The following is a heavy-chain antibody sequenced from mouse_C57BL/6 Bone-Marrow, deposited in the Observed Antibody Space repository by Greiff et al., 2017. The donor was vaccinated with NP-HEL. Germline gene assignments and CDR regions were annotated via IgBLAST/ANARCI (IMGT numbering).Heavy chain of an antibody. Sequence: EVKLQQSGPELVKPGASVKIPCKASGYTFTDYNMDWVKQSHGKSLEWIGDINPNNGGTIYNQKFKGKATLTVDKSSSTAYMELRSLTSEDTAVYYCARRNYYGSSYDYFDYWGQGTTLTVSS. J-gene: IGHJ2*01. V-gene: IGHV1-18*01. D-gene: IGHD1-1*01. CDR3: ARRNYYGSSYDYFDY. CDR1: GYTFTDYN. CDR2: INPNNGGT.